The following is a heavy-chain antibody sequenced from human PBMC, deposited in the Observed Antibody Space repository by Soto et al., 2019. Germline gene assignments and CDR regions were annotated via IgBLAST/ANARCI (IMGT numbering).Heavy chain of an antibody. Sequence: SETLSLTCAVYGGSFSGYYWTWIRQPPGTGLEWIGEINHSGSTNYNPSLKSRVTISVDTSKNQFSLKLTSVTAADTAVYYCARGHFDSRGYSNALDYWGQGIQVT. CDR1: GGSFSGYY. CDR2: INHSGST. D-gene: IGHD3-22*01. CDR3: ARGHFDSRGYSNALDY. J-gene: IGHJ4*02. V-gene: IGHV4-34*01.